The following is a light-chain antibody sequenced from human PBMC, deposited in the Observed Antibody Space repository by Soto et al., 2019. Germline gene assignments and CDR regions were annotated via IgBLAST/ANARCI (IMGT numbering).Light chain of an antibody. Sequence: EFVLTQSPATLSLSPGERATLSCRASQSVSSDLAWYHQKPGQAPKLLIYGASTRATGIPARFSGSGSGTEFTLTISSLQSEDFAVYYCQQYNNWPRTFGQGTKVDIK. CDR2: GAS. CDR3: QQYNNWPRT. CDR1: QSVSSD. J-gene: IGKJ1*01. V-gene: IGKV3-15*01.